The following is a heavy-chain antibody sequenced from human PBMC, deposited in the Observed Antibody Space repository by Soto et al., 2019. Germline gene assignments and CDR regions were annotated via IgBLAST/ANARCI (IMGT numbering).Heavy chain of an antibody. Sequence: QVQLVESGGGVVQPGRSLRLSCAASGFTFSSYGMHWVRQAPGKGLEWVAVIWYDGSNKYYADSVKGRFTISRDNSKNTLYLQMNSLRAEDTAVYYCASFSNYYDRSGEKGDYWGQGTLVTVSS. CDR1: GFTFSSYG. V-gene: IGHV3-33*01. D-gene: IGHD3-22*01. J-gene: IGHJ4*02. CDR2: IWYDGSNK. CDR3: ASFSNYYDRSGEKGDY.